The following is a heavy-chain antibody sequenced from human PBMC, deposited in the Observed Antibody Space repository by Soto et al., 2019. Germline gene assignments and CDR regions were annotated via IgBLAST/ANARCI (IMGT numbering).Heavy chain of an antibody. CDR2: INPNSGGT. J-gene: IGHJ6*02. Sequence: QVQLVQSGAEVKKPGASVKVSCKASGYTFTGYYMHWVRQAPGQGLEWMGWINPNSGGTNYAQKFQGRVTMTRDTSISTAYMELSRLRSDDTAVYYCAREVGTAELPVNYYYYGMDVWGQGTTVTVSS. D-gene: IGHD1-7*01. V-gene: IGHV1-2*02. CDR3: AREVGTAELPVNYYYYGMDV. CDR1: GYTFTGYY.